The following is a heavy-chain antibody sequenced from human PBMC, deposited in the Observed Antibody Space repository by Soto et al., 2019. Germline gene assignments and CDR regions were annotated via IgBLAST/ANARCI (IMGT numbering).Heavy chain of an antibody. CDR3: ATYTPGHYYPF. CDR1: GYTLTDLA. V-gene: IGHV1-24*01. Sequence: SVKVSCKVSGYTLTDLAIHWVRQAPGKGLEWMGGSDPEYGEIIYAQRFKGRVTVTEDTSTNTANVELSSLRSEDTAVYFCATYTPGHYYPFWGQGTLVTVSS. J-gene: IGHJ4*02. D-gene: IGHD3-22*01. CDR2: SDPEYGEI.